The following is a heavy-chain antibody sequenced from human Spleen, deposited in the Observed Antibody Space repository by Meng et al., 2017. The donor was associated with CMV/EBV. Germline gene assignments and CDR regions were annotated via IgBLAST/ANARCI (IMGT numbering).Heavy chain of an antibody. Sequence: SETLSLTCAVYGGTFTDYYWSWIRQPPERGLEWLGEINHRGSTYYNLSLKSRVTMSVDRSKNQISLKLSSVTAADTAVYYCARDRSSPYYYYGLDVWGQGTTVTVSS. J-gene: IGHJ6*02. D-gene: IGHD3-10*01. CDR3: ARDRSSPYYYYGLDV. V-gene: IGHV4-34*01. CDR2: INHRGST. CDR1: GGTFTDYY.